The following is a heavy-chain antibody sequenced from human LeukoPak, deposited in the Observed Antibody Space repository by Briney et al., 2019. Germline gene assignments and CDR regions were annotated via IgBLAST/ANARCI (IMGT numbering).Heavy chain of an antibody. D-gene: IGHD2-21*02. CDR1: GYTLTELS. CDR2: FDPEDGET. CDR3: ATAYCGGDCLPYFDY. V-gene: IGHV1-24*01. J-gene: IGHJ4*02. Sequence: ASVKASCKVSGYTLTELSMHWVRPAPGKGLEWMGGFDPEDGETIYAQKFQGRVTMTEDTSTDTAYMELSSLRSEDTAVYYCATAYCGGDCLPYFDYWGQGTLVTVSS.